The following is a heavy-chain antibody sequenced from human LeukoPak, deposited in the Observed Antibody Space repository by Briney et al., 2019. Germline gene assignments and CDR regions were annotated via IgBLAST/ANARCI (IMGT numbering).Heavy chain of an antibody. CDR3: AREGRAYCGGDCPPDAFDI. D-gene: IGHD2-21*02. V-gene: IGHV3-11*04. CDR2: ISSSGSTI. Sequence: GGSLRLSCAASGFTFSDYYMSWIRQAPGKGLEWVSYISSSGSTIYYADSVKGRFTISRDNSKNTLYLQMNSLRAEDTAVYYCAREGRAYCGGDCPPDAFDIWGQGTMVTVSS. J-gene: IGHJ3*02. CDR1: GFTFSDYY.